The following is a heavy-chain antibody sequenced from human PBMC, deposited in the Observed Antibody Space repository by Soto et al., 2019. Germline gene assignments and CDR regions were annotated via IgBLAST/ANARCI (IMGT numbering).Heavy chain of an antibody. CDR3: AKAVSGSIRYFDY. J-gene: IGHJ4*02. D-gene: IGHD1-26*01. CDR1: EFTFSNYA. V-gene: IGHV3-23*01. Sequence: GGSLRLSXAASEFTFSNYAMTWVRQAPGKGLEWVSLITGSGVTTYYADSVKGRFTIARDNSKNTLYLQMNSLRAGDTAMYYCAKAVSGSIRYFDYWGQGTLVTVSS. CDR2: ITGSGVTT.